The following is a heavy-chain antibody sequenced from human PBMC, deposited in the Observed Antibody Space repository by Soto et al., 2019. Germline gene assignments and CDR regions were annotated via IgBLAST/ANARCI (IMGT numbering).Heavy chain of an antibody. CDR2: IYYSGST. J-gene: IGHJ4*02. Sequence: ETLSRSCPVSGGSISSYYWSWIRQPPGKGLEWIGYIYYSGSTNYNPSLKSRVTISVDTSKNQFSLKLSSVTAADTAVYYCARGHPLVVQAAIFDYWGQGTMVTVSS. D-gene: IGHD2-2*02. V-gene: IGHV4-59*01. CDR1: GGSISSYY. CDR3: ARGHPLVVQAAIFDY.